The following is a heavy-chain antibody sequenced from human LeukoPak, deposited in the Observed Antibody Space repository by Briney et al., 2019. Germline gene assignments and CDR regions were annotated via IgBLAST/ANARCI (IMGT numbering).Heavy chain of an antibody. J-gene: IGHJ4*02. D-gene: IGHD5-12*01. CDR3: TDPPTSL. CDR1: GFTFTNAW. Sequence: GESLRLSCAASGFTFTNAWESWVRRAPGKGLEWLGRIKSKADGGTTLHATSVEDRFAISRDASINTLYLQMNSLKIEDTAVYYCTDPPTSLWGQGILVTVSS. V-gene: IGHV3-15*01. CDR2: IKSKADGGTT.